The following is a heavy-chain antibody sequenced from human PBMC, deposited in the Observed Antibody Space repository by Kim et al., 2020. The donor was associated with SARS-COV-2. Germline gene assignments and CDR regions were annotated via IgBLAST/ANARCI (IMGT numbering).Heavy chain of an antibody. Sequence: ASVKVSCKASGYTFTSSAMNWVRQAPGQGLEWMGWINTNTGNPTYAQGFTGRFVFSLDTSVSTAYLQISSLKAEDTAVYYCARDGLLWFGELLYYYYMDVWGKGTTVPVSS. CDR1: GYTFTSSA. D-gene: IGHD3-10*01. J-gene: IGHJ6*03. V-gene: IGHV7-4-1*02. CDR3: ARDGLLWFGELLYYYYMDV. CDR2: INTNTGNP.